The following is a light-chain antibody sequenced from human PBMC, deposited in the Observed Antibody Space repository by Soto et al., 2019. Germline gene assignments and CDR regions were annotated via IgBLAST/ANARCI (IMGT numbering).Light chain of an antibody. Sequence: LTQPASVSGSPGQSITISCSGTSSDVGAYKYVSWFQQYPGKVPKLIIYEVNERASGVSNRFSASKSGNTASLTISGLQAEDEAEYYCSSYTRQSTYIFGTG. CDR2: EVN. CDR3: SSYTRQSTYI. J-gene: IGLJ1*01. V-gene: IGLV2-14*01. CDR1: SSDVGAYKY.